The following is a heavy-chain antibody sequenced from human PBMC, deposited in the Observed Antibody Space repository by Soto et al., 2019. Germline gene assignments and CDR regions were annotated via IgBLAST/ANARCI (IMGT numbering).Heavy chain of an antibody. Sequence: GGSLRLSCAASGFTVNSTYMTWVRQAPGEGLGWVALIFRSGTTFYPDSVKGRFTISRDTSKNTLYLQMNILRAEDTAVYYCARGVLSHGVNPSPTYYYAMDVWGQGTTVTVSS. D-gene: IGHD4-17*01. V-gene: IGHV3-53*01. CDR1: GFTVNSTY. CDR3: ARGVLSHGVNPSPTYYYAMDV. J-gene: IGHJ6*02. CDR2: IFRSGTT.